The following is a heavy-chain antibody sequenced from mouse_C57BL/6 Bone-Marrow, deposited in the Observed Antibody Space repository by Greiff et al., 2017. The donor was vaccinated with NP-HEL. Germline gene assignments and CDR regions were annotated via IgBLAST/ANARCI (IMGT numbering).Heavy chain of an antibody. D-gene: IGHD1-1*02. CDR2: IRSKSNNSAS. J-gene: IGHJ4*01. Sequence: EVQRVESGGGLVQPKGSLKLSCAASGFSFNTYAMNWVRQAPGQGLEWVARIRSKSNNSASYYAVSVKDRFTISTDDSASMLYLQMNNLKTESTAMYDCVGQGWSLRSLYAMGYWGQGTSVTVSS. V-gene: IGHV10-1*01. CDR3: VGQGWSLRSLYAMGY. CDR1: GFSFNTYA.